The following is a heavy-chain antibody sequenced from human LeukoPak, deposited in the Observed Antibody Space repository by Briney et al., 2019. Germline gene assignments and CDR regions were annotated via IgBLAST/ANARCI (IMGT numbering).Heavy chain of an antibody. Sequence: SETLSLTCAVDGVSLSGYYWSWLRQPPGKGLEWLGEINPTGSTNYNPSLKSRVTISADTSKSQFSLELSSVTAADTAVFYCARALSTVTTYFDSWGQGTLVTVSS. V-gene: IGHV4-34*01. CDR1: GVSLSGYY. CDR3: ARALSTVTTYFDS. J-gene: IGHJ4*02. D-gene: IGHD4-17*01. CDR2: INPTGST.